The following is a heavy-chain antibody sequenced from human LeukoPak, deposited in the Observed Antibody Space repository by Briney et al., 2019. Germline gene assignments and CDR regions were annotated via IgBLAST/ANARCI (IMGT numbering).Heavy chain of an antibody. D-gene: IGHD7-27*01. Sequence: PSETLSLTCTVSGGSVSSASYYWTWIRQPPGKGLEWIGYIYASGNTNYNPSLKSRVTISVDTSKNQFSLKLSSVTAADTAVYYCARVKSPGEGFDYWGQGTLVTVSS. CDR3: ARVKSPGEGFDY. CDR2: IYASGNT. J-gene: IGHJ4*02. V-gene: IGHV4-61*01. CDR1: GGSVSSASYY.